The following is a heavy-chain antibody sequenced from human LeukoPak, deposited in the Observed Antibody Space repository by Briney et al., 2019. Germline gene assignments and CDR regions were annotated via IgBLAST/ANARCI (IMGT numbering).Heavy chain of an antibody. CDR2: INTNTGNP. V-gene: IGHV7-4-1*02. CDR1: GYTFTSYA. CDR3: ARDGRYYYDSSGYYYGNATPDY. J-gene: IGHJ4*02. D-gene: IGHD3-22*01. Sequence: ASVKVSCKASGYTFTSYAMNWVRQAPGQGLEWMGWINTNTGNPTYAQGFTGRFVFSLDTSVSTAYLQISSLKAEDTAVYYCARDGRYYYDSSGYYYGNATPDYWGQGTLVTVSS.